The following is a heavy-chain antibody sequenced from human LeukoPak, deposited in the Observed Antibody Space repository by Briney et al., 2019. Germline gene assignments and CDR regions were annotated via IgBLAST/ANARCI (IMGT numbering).Heavy chain of an antibody. CDR1: GFTFSSYW. D-gene: IGHD3-9*01. Sequence: GSLRLSCAASGFTFSSYWMSWVRQAPGKGLEWVANIKQDGSEKYYVDSVKGRFTISRDNAKNSLYLQMNSLRAEDTAVYYCARAGPHFDWLRYYYYYMDVWGKGTTVTISS. J-gene: IGHJ6*03. CDR3: ARAGPHFDWLRYYYYYMDV. CDR2: IKQDGSEK. V-gene: IGHV3-7*01.